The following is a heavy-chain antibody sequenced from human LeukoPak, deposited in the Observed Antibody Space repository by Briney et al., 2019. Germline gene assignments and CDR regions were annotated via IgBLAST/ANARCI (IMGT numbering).Heavy chain of an antibody. V-gene: IGHV3-23*01. CDR2: ISGSGGST. J-gene: IGHJ4*02. CDR1: GFTFSSYA. Sequence: GGSLRLSCAASGFTFSSYAMSWVRQAPGKGLEWVSAISGSGGSTYYADSVKGRSTISRDNSKNTLYLQMNSLRAEDTAVYYCARVGCSSTSCYIDYWGQGTLVTVSS. D-gene: IGHD2-2*01. CDR3: ARVGCSSTSCYIDY.